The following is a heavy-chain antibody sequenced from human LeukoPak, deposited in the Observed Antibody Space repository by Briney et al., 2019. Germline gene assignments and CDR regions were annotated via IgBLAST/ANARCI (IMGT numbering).Heavy chain of an antibody. CDR3: ARELRGYSYGSVDY. V-gene: IGHV4-34*01. J-gene: IGHJ4*02. Sequence: ETSETLSLTCAVYGGSFSGYYWSWIRQPPGKGLEWIGEINHSGSTNYNPSLKSRVTISVDTSKNQFSLKLSSVTAADTAVYYCARELRGYSYGSVDYRGQGTLVTVSS. CDR2: INHSGST. D-gene: IGHD5-18*01. CDR1: GGSFSGYY.